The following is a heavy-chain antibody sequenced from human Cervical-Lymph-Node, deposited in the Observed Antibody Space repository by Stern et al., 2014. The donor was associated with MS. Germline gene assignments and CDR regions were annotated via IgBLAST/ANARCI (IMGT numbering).Heavy chain of an antibody. Sequence: MQLVQSGGRLVQLGGSLRLSCAASGFMFTTYPMNWVRQAPGKGLEWISFIGSGSGVINYADSVKGRFTISRDNAKKSLSLQINSLRVEDTAVYYCARSARGGLGVSAPYDYWGQGTLLTVSS. V-gene: IGHV3-48*01. CDR3: ARSARGGLGVSAPYDY. CDR1: GFMFTTYP. D-gene: IGHD2-8*01. J-gene: IGHJ4*02. CDR2: IGSGSGVI.